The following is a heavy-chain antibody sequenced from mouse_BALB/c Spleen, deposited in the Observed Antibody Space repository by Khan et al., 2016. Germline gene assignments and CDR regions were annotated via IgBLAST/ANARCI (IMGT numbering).Heavy chain of an antibody. D-gene: IGHD1-2*01. J-gene: IGHJ2*01. CDR1: GFDFSRYW. CDR3: ARLHYYGYMNY. Sequence: EVKLLESGGGLVQPGGSLKLSCAASGFDFSRYWMSWVRQAPGKGLEWIGEINPDSSTINYTPSLKDKVIISRDNAKTTLYLQMSKVRSEDTALYFCARLHYYGYMNYWGQGTTLTVSS. CDR2: INPDSSTI. V-gene: IGHV4-1*02.